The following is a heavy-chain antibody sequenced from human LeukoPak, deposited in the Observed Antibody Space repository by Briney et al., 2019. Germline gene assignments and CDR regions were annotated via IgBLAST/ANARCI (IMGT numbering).Heavy chain of an antibody. J-gene: IGHJ4*02. Sequence: RASVKVSCKASGYTFTGYYMHWVRQAPGQGLEWMGWINPNSGGTNYAQKFQGRVTMTRDTSISTAYMELSRLRSDDTAVYYCASDMLGMATDTRFDNWGQGTQVTVSS. V-gene: IGHV1-2*02. CDR3: ASDMLGMATDTRFDN. CDR1: GYTFTGYY. D-gene: IGHD3-10*02. CDR2: INPNSGGT.